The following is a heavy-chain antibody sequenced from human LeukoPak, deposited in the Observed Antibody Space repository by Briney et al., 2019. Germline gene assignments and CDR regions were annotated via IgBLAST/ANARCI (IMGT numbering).Heavy chain of an antibody. CDR1: GFTFSNYV. CDR2: ISGSGSST. V-gene: IGHV3-23*01. J-gene: IGHJ3*02. Sequence: PGGSLRLSCAASGFTFSNYVMSWVRQAPGKGLEWVSGISGSGSSTNYADSVKGRFTISRDNSKNMLFLQINSLRGEDTAVYYCIAGGWSTDAFEMWGQGTTVSVSS. D-gene: IGHD6-19*01. CDR3: IAGGWSTDAFEM.